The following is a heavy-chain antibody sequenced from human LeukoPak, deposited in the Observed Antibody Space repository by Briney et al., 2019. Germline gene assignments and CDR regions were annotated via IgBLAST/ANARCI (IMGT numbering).Heavy chain of an antibody. CDR2: IYHSGST. CDR1: GGSISRSNW. V-gene: IGHV4-4*02. J-gene: IGHJ4*02. D-gene: IGHD3-9*01. CDR3: ATRGPYDILTGLEDY. Sequence: PSETLSLTCAVSGGSISRSNWWSWVRQPPGKGLEWIGEIYHSGSTNYNPSLKSRVTMSVDKSKNQFSLKLSSVTAADTAVYYCATRGPYDILTGLEDYWGQGTLVTVSS.